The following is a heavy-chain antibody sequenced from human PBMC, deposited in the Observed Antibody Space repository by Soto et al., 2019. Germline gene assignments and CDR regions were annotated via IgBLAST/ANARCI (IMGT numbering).Heavy chain of an antibody. D-gene: IGHD1-1*01. J-gene: IGHJ5*02. CDR1: GGTFSSYA. CDR2: SIPIFGTA. Sequence: QVQLVQSGAEVKKPGSSVKVSCKASGGTFSSYAISWVRQAPGQGLEWMGGSIPIFGTANYAQKFQGRVTITADESTSTAYMELSSLRSEDTAVYYCARALRRHNPGGQNWYNWFDPWGQGTLVTVSS. CDR3: ARALRRHNPGGQNWYNWFDP. V-gene: IGHV1-69*01.